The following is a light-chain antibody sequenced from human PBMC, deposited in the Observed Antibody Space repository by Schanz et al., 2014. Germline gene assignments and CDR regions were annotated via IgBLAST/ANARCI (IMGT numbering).Light chain of an antibody. Sequence: DIQMTQSPSTLSASVGDRVTITCRASQSISVWLAWYQQKPGKAPKLLIYKASSLESGVPSRFSGSGSGTEFSLTISSLQPDDFATYCCQQSNCYPLPCGQGTKLEIK. J-gene: IGKJ2*01. CDR2: KAS. CDR3: QQSNCYPLP. V-gene: IGKV1-5*03. CDR1: QSISVW.